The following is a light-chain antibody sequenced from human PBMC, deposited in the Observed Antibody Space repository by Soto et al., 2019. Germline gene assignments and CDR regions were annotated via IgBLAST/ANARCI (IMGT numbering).Light chain of an antibody. CDR1: SSDVGAYDY. J-gene: IGLJ1*01. V-gene: IGLV2-8*01. CDR2: EIN. Sequence: QSALTQPPSASGSPGQSVTISCTGTSSDVGAYDYVSWYQQHPGKAPKLMIYEINKRPSGVPDRFSGSTSGNTASLTVSGLQAEDEEDYYCSSFAGSNNFPYVFGAGTKLTVL. CDR3: SSFAGSNNFPYV.